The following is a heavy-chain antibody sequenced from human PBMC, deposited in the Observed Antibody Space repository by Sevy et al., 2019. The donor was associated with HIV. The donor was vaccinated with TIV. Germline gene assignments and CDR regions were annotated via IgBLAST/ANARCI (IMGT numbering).Heavy chain of an antibody. D-gene: IGHD4-17*01. Sequence: GGSLRLSCAASGFTFSSYSMNWVRQAPGKGLEWVSSISSSSSYIYYADSVKGRFTISRDNAKNSLYLQMNSLRAEDTAVYYCAREPSHYGGGFDYWGQGTLVTVSS. J-gene: IGHJ4*02. CDR1: GFTFSSYS. CDR2: ISSSSSYI. CDR3: AREPSHYGGGFDY. V-gene: IGHV3-21*01.